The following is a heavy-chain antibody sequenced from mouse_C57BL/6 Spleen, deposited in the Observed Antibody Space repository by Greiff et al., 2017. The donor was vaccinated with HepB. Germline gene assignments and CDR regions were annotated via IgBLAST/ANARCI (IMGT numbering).Heavy chain of an antibody. V-gene: IGHV1-19*01. CDR3: ARWNWDDAMDY. Sequence: EVKLMESGPVLVKPGASVKMSCKASGYTFTDYYMNWVKQSHGKSLEWIGVINPYNGGTSYNQKFKGKATLTVDKSSSTAYMELNSLTSEDSAVYYCARWNWDDAMDYWGQGTSVTVSS. CDR2: INPYNGGT. J-gene: IGHJ4*01. CDR1: GYTFTDYY. D-gene: IGHD4-1*01.